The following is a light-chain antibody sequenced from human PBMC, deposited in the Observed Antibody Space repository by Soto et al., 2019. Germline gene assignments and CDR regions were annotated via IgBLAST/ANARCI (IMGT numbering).Light chain of an antibody. Sequence: DIQMTQSPSTLSASVGDRVTITCRASQSISNWLAWYQQKSGKAPKLLIYRASSLESGVPSRFSGSGSGTEFTLTISSLQPDDFATYYCQQCNSYPLTFGGGTKVDIK. V-gene: IGKV1-5*03. CDR3: QQCNSYPLT. CDR2: RAS. CDR1: QSISNW. J-gene: IGKJ4*01.